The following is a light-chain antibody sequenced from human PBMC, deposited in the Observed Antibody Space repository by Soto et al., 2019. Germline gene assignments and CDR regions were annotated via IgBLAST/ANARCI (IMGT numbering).Light chain of an antibody. CDR1: QGISNY. J-gene: IGKJ1*01. Sequence: DIQMTQSPSSLSASVGYRFTITCRASQGISNYLAWYQQKPGKVPKLLIYAASNLQSGVPSRFSGSGSGTDFTLTIRSLQAEDVALYYCQQYYSTLPGTFGQGTTGDIK. V-gene: IGKV1-27*01. CDR2: AAS. CDR3: QQYYSTLPGT.